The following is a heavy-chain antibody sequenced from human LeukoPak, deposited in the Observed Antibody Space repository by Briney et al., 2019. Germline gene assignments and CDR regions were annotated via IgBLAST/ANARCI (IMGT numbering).Heavy chain of an antibody. D-gene: IGHD2-8*01. J-gene: IGHJ4*02. CDR2: ISWNSGSI. CDR1: GFTFDDYA. Sequence: PGGSLRPSCAASGFTFDDYAMHWVRQAPGKGLEWVSGISWNSGSIGYADSVKGRFTISRDNAKNSLYLQMNSLRAEDTAMYYCARDPPAVLIDTYGWGQGTLVTVSS. V-gene: IGHV3-9*01. CDR3: ARDPPAVLIDTYG.